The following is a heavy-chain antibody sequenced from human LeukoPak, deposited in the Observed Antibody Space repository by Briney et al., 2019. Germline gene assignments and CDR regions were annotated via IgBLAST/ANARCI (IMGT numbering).Heavy chain of an antibody. D-gene: IGHD5-18*01. CDR3: ARDSSYGFFDY. V-gene: IGHV4-59*01. Sequence: SETLSLTCTVSDDSITIYYWSWIRQPPGKGLEWTAYIYYSGSNNYNPSLKTRVPITVDTSKNQFSLKLSSVTAADTAVYYCARDSSYGFFDYWGQETLVTVSS. CDR2: IYYSGSN. CDR1: DDSITIYY. J-gene: IGHJ4*02.